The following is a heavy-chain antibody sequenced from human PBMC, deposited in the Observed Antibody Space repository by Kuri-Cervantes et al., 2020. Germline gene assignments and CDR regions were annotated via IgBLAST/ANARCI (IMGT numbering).Heavy chain of an antibody. CDR3: ARDSSGWYPVYYFDY. D-gene: IGHD6-19*01. Sequence: GESLKISCGASGFTFSDHSMNWVRQAPGKGLEWVAVISYDGSNKYYADSVKGRFTISRDNSKNTLYLQMNSLRAEDTAVYYCARDSSGWYPVYYFDYWGQGTLVTVSS. J-gene: IGHJ4*02. CDR1: GFTFSDHS. V-gene: IGHV3-30*03. CDR2: ISYDGSNK.